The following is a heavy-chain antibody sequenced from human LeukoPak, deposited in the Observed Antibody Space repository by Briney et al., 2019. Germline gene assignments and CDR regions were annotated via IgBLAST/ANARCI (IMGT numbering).Heavy chain of an antibody. D-gene: IGHD2-2*01. CDR1: GFTFSSYS. CDR3: ARDRCSSTSCYEFYYGMDV. J-gene: IGHJ6*02. V-gene: IGHV3-21*01. Sequence: GGSLRLSCAASGFTFSSYSMNWVRQAPGKGLEWVSSISSSSYIYYADSVKGRFTISRDNAKNSLYLQMNSLRAEDTAVYYCARDRCSSTSCYEFYYGMDVWGQGTTVTVSS. CDR2: ISSSSYI.